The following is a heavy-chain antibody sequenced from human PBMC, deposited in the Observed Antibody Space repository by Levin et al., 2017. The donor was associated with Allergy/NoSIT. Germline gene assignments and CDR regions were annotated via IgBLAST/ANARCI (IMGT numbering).Heavy chain of an antibody. D-gene: IGHD2-21*02. Sequence: ASVKVSCKASGYTFTSFDINWVRQATGQGLEWMGWMNPNSGNTGYAQKVQGRVTMTRNTSISTAYMELSSLRSEDTAVYYCARLAYCGGDCYYFDYWGQGTLVTVSS. J-gene: IGHJ4*02. CDR3: ARLAYCGGDCYYFDY. CDR2: MNPNSGNT. CDR1: GYTFTSFD. V-gene: IGHV1-8*01.